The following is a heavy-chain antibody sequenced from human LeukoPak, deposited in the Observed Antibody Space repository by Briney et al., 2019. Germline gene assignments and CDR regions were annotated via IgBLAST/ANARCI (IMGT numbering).Heavy chain of an antibody. D-gene: IGHD2-2*01. Sequence: QPGRSLRLSCAASGFTFSSYAMSWVRQAPGKGLEWVSAISGSGGSTYYADSVKGRFTISRDNSKNTLYLQMNSLRAEDTAVYYCAKDPYASFYLDYWGQGTLVTVSS. CDR1: GFTFSSYA. J-gene: IGHJ4*02. CDR3: AKDPYASFYLDY. V-gene: IGHV3-23*01. CDR2: ISGSGGST.